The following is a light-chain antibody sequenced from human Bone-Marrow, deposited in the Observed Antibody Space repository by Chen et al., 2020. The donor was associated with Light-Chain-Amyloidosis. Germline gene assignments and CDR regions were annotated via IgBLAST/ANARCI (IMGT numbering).Light chain of an antibody. J-gene: IGLJ2*01. CDR3: QSADSSGTYEVI. Sequence: SYALTQPPSLSWSPGQTARITCSGDDLPTKYAYLYQQKPGQAPVLVIHRDTERPSGISERFSGSSSGTTATLTISGVQAEDEADYHCQSADSSGTYEVIFGGGTKLTVL. CDR1: DLPTKY. CDR2: RDT. V-gene: IGLV3-25*03.